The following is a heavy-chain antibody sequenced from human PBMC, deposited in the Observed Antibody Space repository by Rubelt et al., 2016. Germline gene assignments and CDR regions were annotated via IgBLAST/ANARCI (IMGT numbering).Heavy chain of an antibody. Sequence: GKGLEWVSVIYSGGSTYYADSVKGRFTISRHNSKNTLYLQMNSLRAEDTAVYYCARATSITMVRGVYYYYYGMDVWGQGTTVTVSS. D-gene: IGHD3-10*01. CDR2: IYSGGST. V-gene: IGHV3-53*04. CDR3: ARATSITMVRGVYYYYYGMDV. J-gene: IGHJ6*02.